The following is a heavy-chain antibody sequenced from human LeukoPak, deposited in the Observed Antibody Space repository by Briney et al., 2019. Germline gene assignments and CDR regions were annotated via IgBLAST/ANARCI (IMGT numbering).Heavy chain of an antibody. CDR3: ARGGPYCSGGSCYFFDY. Sequence: SETLSLTCTVSGGSISSSSYYWSWIRQPPGKGLEWIGYIYYSGSTNYNPSLKSRVTISVDTSKNQFSLKLSSVTAADTAVYYCARGGPYCSGGSCYFFDYWGQGTLVTLSS. J-gene: IGHJ4*02. CDR2: IYYSGST. CDR1: GGSISSSSYY. V-gene: IGHV4-61*01. D-gene: IGHD2-15*01.